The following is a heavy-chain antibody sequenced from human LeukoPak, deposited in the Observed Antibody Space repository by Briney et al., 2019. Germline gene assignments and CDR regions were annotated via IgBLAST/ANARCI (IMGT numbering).Heavy chain of an antibody. CDR1: GGSISSGSYY. J-gene: IGHJ5*02. D-gene: IGHD3-10*01. Sequence: PSETLSLTCTVSGGSISSGSYYWSWIRQPAGKGLEWIGRIYTSGSTKYNPSLKSRGTISVDTSKNQFSLKLSSVTAADTAVYYCARLNYGSGSYYRTPYNWFDPWGQGTLVTVSS. CDR3: ARLNYGSGSYYRTPYNWFDP. V-gene: IGHV4-61*02. CDR2: IYTSGST.